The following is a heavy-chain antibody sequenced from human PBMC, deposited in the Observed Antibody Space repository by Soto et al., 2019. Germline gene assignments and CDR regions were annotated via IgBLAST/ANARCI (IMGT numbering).Heavy chain of an antibody. CDR1: GFIVSSAW. CDR3: TTARQRALTEDTARS. J-gene: IGHJ5*02. D-gene: IGHD2-21*02. V-gene: IGHV3-15*07. CDR2: IKSKIDGGTT. Sequence: EVQLVESGGGLVKPGGSLRLSCTVSGFIVSSAWMNWVRQAPGKGLEWVGRIKSKIDGGTTDYAAPVQARFTISLEDSKNMLYLQMESLGTEDTAVYYCTTARQRALTEDTARSWGQGTLVTVSS.